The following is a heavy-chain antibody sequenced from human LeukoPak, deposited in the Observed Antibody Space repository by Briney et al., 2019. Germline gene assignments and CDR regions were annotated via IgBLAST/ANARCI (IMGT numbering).Heavy chain of an antibody. CDR2: ISTASDYI. Sequence: PGGSLRLSCAASGFTFSTYNMNWVRQAPGKGLEWVSSISTASDYIYYADSLKGRFTISRDNAKNTLYLQMNSLRAEDTAVYYCARGADTGYSSDSWGQGTLVTVSS. J-gene: IGHJ5*02. CDR3: ARGADTGYSSDS. CDR1: GFTFSTYN. D-gene: IGHD6-19*01. V-gene: IGHV3-21*06.